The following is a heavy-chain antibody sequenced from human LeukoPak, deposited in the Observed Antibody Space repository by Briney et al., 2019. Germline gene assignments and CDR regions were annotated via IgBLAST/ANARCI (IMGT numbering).Heavy chain of an antibody. Sequence: SETLSLTCAVSGGSISSGGYSWSWIRQPPGKGLEWIGEIYHSGGTNYNPSLKSRVTISVDKSKNQFSLKLSSVTAADTAVYYCARDLATMVRGVEGGYNWFDPWGQGTLVTVSS. J-gene: IGHJ5*02. CDR3: ARDLATMVRGVEGGYNWFDP. D-gene: IGHD3-10*01. V-gene: IGHV4-30-2*01. CDR2: IYHSGGT. CDR1: GGSISSGGYS.